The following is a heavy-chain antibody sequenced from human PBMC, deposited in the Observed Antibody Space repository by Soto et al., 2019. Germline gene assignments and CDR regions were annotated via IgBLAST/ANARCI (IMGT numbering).Heavy chain of an antibody. CDR2: INPSGGST. V-gene: IGHV1-46*01. CDR3: ATGSDSDYEYTALGS. J-gene: IGHJ5*02. Sequence: ASVKVSCKASGYTFTSYYMHWVRQAPGQGLEWMGIINPSGGSTSYAQKFQGRVTMTRDTSTSTVYMELSSLRSEDTAVYYCATGSDSDYEYTALGSWGQGTLVTVSS. CDR1: GYTFTSYY. D-gene: IGHD5-12*01.